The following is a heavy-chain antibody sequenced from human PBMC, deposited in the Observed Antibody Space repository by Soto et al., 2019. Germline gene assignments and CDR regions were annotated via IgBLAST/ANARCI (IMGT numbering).Heavy chain of an antibody. CDR3: ARDGGGSYTVTNFDY. D-gene: IGHD1-26*01. V-gene: IGHV1-2*02. CDR1: GYTFTGYY. CDR2: INPNSGGT. Sequence: VASVKVSCKASGYTFTGYYMHWVRQAPGQGLEWMGWINPNSGGTNYAQKFQGRVTMTRDTSISTAYMELSRLRSDDTAVYYCARDGGGSYTVTNFDYWGQGTLVTVSS. J-gene: IGHJ4*02.